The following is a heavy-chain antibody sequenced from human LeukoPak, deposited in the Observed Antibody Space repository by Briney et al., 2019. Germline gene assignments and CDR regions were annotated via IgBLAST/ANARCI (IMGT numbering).Heavy chain of an antibody. Sequence: SETLSLTCTVSGGSIRSYYWSWIRQPPGKGLDWFGNIHYSGNTNYNPSLRSRVTMSLDTSKNQVSLNLSSVTEADTAVYYCATVTGDFWGQGTLVTVSS. CDR1: GGSIRSYY. V-gene: IGHV4-59*01. D-gene: IGHD2-21*02. CDR3: ATVTGDF. CDR2: IHYSGNT. J-gene: IGHJ4*02.